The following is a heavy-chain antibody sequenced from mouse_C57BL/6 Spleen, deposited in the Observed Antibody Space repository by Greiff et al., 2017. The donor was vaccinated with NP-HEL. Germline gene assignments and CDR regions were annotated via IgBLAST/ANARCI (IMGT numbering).Heavy chain of an antibody. CDR1: GYTFTSYW. CDR2: IHPNSGST. J-gene: IGHJ2*01. V-gene: IGHV1-64*01. D-gene: IGHD2-4*01. CDR3: ARSGDDYDEGY. Sequence: VQLQQPGAELVKPGASVKLSCKASGYTFTSYWMHWVKQRPGQGLEWIGMIHPNSGSTNYNEKFKSKATLTVDKSSSTAYMQLSSLTSEDSAVYYCARSGDDYDEGYWGQGTTLTVSS.